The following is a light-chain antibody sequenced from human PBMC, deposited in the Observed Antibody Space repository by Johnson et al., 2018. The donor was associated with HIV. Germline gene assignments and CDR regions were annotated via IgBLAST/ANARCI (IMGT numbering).Light chain of an antibody. CDR2: NNS. Sequence: QSVLTQPPSVSAAPGQKVTISCSGSRSNIGNNYVSWYQQLPGTAPKLLISNNSKRPSGIPDRFSGSKSGTSATLAITGLQTGDEADYYCGAWDSSLSAYVFGTGTQVTVL. J-gene: IGLJ1*01. V-gene: IGLV1-51*01. CDR1: RSNIGNNY. CDR3: GAWDSSLSAYV.